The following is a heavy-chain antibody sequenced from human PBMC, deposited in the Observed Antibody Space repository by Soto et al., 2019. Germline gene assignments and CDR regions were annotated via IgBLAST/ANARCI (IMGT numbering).Heavy chain of an antibody. CDR3: ARLDGYYHSMDV. Sequence: QVPLQESGTGLVKPSETLSLTCTDSGGSISSYYCTYIRQPHGRGLEWIGYIYYSGITNYNPSLKSRVTISVATSKTQFSLKLSSVTAADTDVYYCARLDGYYHSMDVWGKGTPVTVSS. J-gene: IGHJ6*03. CDR2: IYYSGIT. D-gene: IGHD6-13*01. CDR1: GGSISSYY. V-gene: IGHV4-59*08.